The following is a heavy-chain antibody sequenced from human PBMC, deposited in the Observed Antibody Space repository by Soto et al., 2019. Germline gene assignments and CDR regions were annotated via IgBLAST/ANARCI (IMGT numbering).Heavy chain of an antibody. CDR2: IIPIFGTA. Sequence: QVQLVQSGAEVKKPGSSVKVSCTASGGTFSSYAISWVRQAPGKGLEWMGGIIPIFGTANYAEKFQGRVTITADESTSTAYMELSSLRSEDTAVYYCAREGIWDIVVVVAATLGGMDVWGQGTTVTVSS. J-gene: IGHJ6*02. CDR1: GGTFSSYA. D-gene: IGHD2-15*01. CDR3: AREGIWDIVVVVAATLGGMDV. V-gene: IGHV1-69*12.